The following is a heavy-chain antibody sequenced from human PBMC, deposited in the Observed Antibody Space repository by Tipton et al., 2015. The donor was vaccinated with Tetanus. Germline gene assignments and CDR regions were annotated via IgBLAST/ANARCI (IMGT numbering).Heavy chain of an antibody. D-gene: IGHD5-12*01. V-gene: IGHV4-31*03. J-gene: IGHJ4*02. CDR3: VRHVSGMFSGFDSKF. CDR1: GGSISSGDYF. Sequence: TLSLTCSVSGGSISSGDYFWSWIRQLPGKGLECLGNFHHSGSTYYDPSLKSRVTISTDTSKNQFSLKLGSVTAADTAVYYCVRHVSGMFSGFDSKFWGQGTLVAVSS. CDR2: FHHSGST.